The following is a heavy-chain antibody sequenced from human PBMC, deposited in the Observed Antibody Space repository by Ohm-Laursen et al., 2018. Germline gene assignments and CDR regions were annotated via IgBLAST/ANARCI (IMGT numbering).Heavy chain of an antibody. J-gene: IGHJ4*02. CDR1: GGSISNYY. Sequence: SETLSLTCTVSGGSISNYYWSWIRQPPGKGLEWIAYIYYSGRTDYNPSPKSRVTISVDTSKNQFSLKLSSVTAADTAIYYCARANYFDTSGYNYWGQGTLVTVSS. V-gene: IGHV4-59*01. CDR2: IYYSGRT. CDR3: ARANYFDTSGYNY. D-gene: IGHD3-22*01.